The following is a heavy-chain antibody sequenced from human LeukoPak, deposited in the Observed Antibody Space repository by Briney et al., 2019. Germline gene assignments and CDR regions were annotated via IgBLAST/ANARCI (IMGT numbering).Heavy chain of an antibody. CDR3: ARARNEKSIDY. CDR2: ISSSSSYI. CDR1: GFTFSSYS. D-gene: IGHD1-1*01. J-gene: IGHJ4*02. Sequence: GGSLRLSCAASGFTFSSYSMNWVRQAPGKGLEWVSSISSSSSYIYYADSVKGRFTISRDNAKNPLYLQMNSLRAEDTAVYYCARARNEKSIDYWGQGTLVTVSS. V-gene: IGHV3-21*01.